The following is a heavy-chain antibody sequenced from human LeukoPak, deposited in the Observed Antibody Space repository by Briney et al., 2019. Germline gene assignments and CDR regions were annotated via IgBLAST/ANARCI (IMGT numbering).Heavy chain of an antibody. J-gene: IGHJ4*02. Sequence: PGGSLRLSCAASGFTFSSYGMHWVRQAPGKGLEWVAVIWYDGSNKYYADSVKGRFTISRDNSKNTLYLQMNSLRAEDTAVYYRASVPGGDYYFDYWGQGTLVTVSS. CDR2: IWYDGSNK. CDR3: ASVPGGDYYFDY. CDR1: GFTFSSYG. V-gene: IGHV3-33*01. D-gene: IGHD2-21*02.